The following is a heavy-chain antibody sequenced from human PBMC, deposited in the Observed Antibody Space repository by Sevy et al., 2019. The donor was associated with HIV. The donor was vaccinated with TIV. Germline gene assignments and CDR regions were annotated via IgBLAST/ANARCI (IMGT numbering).Heavy chain of an antibody. CDR2: ISSSSSTI. D-gene: IGHD2-15*01. Sequence: GGSLRLSCAASGFTFSSYSMNWVRQAPGKGLEWVSYISSSSSTIYYADSVKGRFTISRDNAKNSLYLQMNSLRDEDTAVYYCARGGYCSGGSCSPPNYYYGMDVWGQGTTVTVSS. J-gene: IGHJ6*02. CDR1: GFTFSSYS. V-gene: IGHV3-48*02. CDR3: ARGGYCSGGSCSPPNYYYGMDV.